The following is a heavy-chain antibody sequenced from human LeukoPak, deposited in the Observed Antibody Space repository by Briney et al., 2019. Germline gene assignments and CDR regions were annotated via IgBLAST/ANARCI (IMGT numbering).Heavy chain of an antibody. Sequence: GSLRLSCAASGFSIMNSAMNWVRQAPGKGLEWVSAINGTAIDTDYADSVKGRFTISRDNSKNTLYLQMNSLRAEDTAVCYCAKDRAAYNWNYGRGAGDYGGQGTLVTVSS. CDR2: INGTAIDT. D-gene: IGHD1-7*01. V-gene: IGHV3-23*01. CDR1: GFSIMNSA. J-gene: IGHJ4*02. CDR3: AKDRAAYNWNYGRGAGDY.